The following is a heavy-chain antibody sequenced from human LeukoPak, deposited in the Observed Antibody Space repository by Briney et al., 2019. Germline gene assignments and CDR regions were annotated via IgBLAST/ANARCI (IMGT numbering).Heavy chain of an antibody. D-gene: IGHD3-22*01. V-gene: IGHV3-30*02. J-gene: IGHJ4*02. CDR1: GFSFSSYG. CDR3: AKDSAYYYDSSGYYYD. Sequence: SGGSLRLSCAASGFSFSSYGMHWVRQAPGKGLEWVAFIRYDGTNKYYADSVKGRFTISRDNPKNTLYLQMNSLRAEDTAMYYCAKDSAYYYDSSGYYYDWGQGTLVTVSS. CDR2: IRYDGTNK.